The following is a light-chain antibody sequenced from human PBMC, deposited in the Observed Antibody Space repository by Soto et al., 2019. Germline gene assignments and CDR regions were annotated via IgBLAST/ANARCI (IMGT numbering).Light chain of an antibody. J-gene: IGKJ1*01. CDR2: GAS. CDR3: QHYGSSPAT. CDR1: QTVTSNY. Sequence: EIVLTQSPGTLSSSPGERATLSCRASQTVTSNYLAWYQQKPGQAPRLLFFGASIRATGLPDRFSGGGSGTDFTLTISRLEPEDFAVYYCQHYGSSPATFGQGTKVEVK. V-gene: IGKV3-20*01.